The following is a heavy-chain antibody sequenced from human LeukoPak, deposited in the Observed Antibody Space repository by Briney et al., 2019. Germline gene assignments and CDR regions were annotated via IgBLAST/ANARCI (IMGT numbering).Heavy chain of an antibody. J-gene: IGHJ6*02. CDR2: ISGSGGST. Sequence: PGGSLRLSCVASGFTFSRYAMNWVRQVPGKGLEWVSAISGSGGSTYYADSVKGRFTISRDNAKNSLYLQMNSLRAEDTAVYYCARDHSGNYYYGMDVWGQGTTVTVSS. CDR1: GFTFSRYA. D-gene: IGHD1-26*01. CDR3: ARDHSGNYYYGMDV. V-gene: IGHV3-23*01.